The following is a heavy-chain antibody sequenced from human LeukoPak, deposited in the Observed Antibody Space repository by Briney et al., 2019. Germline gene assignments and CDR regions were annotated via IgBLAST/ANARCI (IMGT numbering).Heavy chain of an antibody. V-gene: IGHV3-73*01. D-gene: IGHD3-10*01. CDR2: IRSKANSYAT. J-gene: IGHJ4*02. CDR3: ARGRFADGVNIGRGDY. CDR1: GFTFSGSA. Sequence: GGSLRLSCAASGFTFSGSAMHWVRQASGKGLEWVGRIRSKANSYATAYAASVKGRFTISRDNSKNTLYLQMNSLRAEDTAVYYCARGRFADGVNIGRGDYWGQGTLVTVSS.